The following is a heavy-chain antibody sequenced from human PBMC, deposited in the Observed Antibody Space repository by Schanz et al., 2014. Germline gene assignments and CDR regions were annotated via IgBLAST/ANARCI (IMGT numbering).Heavy chain of an antibody. CDR2: LSGSGGDT. Sequence: EVRLVESGGGLVEPGGSLRLSCAASGFSVSSNFMTWVRQAPGKGLEWVSALSGSGGDTYYADSVKGRFTISRDNSKNTLFLQVNSLRAEDTAVYYCAKDHFGHYDSSGCSDCYYYGMDVWGQGTTVTVSS. CDR1: GFSVSSNF. CDR3: AKDHFGHYDSSGCSDCYYYGMDV. D-gene: IGHD3-22*01. J-gene: IGHJ6*02. V-gene: IGHV3-23*04.